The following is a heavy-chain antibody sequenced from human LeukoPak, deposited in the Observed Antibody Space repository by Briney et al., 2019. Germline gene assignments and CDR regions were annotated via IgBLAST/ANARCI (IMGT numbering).Heavy chain of an antibody. CDR3: AKDSGELLYYYYMDV. Sequence: PGGSLRLSCAASGFTFSSYGMHWVRQAPGKGLEWVAFIRYDGSNKYYADSVKGRFTISRDNSKNTLYLQMNSLRAEDTAVYYCAKDSGELLYYYYMDVWGKGTTVTVSS. J-gene: IGHJ6*03. CDR2: IRYDGSNK. CDR1: GFTFSSYG. V-gene: IGHV3-30*02. D-gene: IGHD1-26*01.